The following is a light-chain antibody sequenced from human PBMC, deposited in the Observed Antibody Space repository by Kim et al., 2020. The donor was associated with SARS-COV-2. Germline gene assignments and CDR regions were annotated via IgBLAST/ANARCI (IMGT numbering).Light chain of an antibody. V-gene: IGKV3-15*01. CDR2: GAS. CDR3: QQYNNWPLT. Sequence: SPGERANRSCRASQSVSTNLAWYQQKPGQAPRLLIYGASTRATGIPATFSGRGSGTEFTLSISSLQSEDFAVYYCQQYNNWPLTFGGGTKVDIK. CDR1: QSVSTN. J-gene: IGKJ4*01.